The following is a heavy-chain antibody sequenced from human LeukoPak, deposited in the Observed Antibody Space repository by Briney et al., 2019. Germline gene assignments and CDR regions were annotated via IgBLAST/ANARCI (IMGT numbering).Heavy chain of an antibody. J-gene: IGHJ6*02. CDR1: GGTFSSYV. Sequence: ASVKVSCKASGGTFSSYVISWVRQAPGQGLEWMGRIIPILGIANYAQKFQGRVTITADKSTSTAYMELSSLRSEDTAVYYCARVAVAGTLALDVWGQGTTVTVSS. CDR3: ARVAVAGTLALDV. V-gene: IGHV1-69*04. D-gene: IGHD6-19*01. CDR2: IIPILGIA.